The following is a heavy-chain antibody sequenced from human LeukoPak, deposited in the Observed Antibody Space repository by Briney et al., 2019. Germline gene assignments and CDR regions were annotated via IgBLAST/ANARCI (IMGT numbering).Heavy chain of an antibody. D-gene: IGHD6-13*01. CDR3: ARDREPVYSSSSYGMDV. CDR2: ISAYNGNT. J-gene: IGHJ6*02. V-gene: IGHV1-18*01. CDR1: GYRLTSYG. Sequence: ASVKVSCKASGYRLTSYGSSWVRQAPGQGLEWMGWISAYNGNTNYAQKLQGRVTMTTDTSTSTAYMELRSLRSDDPAVYYCARDREPVYSSSSYGMDVWGQGTTVTVSS.